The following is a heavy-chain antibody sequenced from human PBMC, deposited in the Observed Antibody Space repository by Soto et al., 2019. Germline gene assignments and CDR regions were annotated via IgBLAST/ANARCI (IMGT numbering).Heavy chain of an antibody. CDR1: GGTFSRSG. Sequence: QVQLEQSGTEVKKPGASVKVSCKASGGTFSRSGFHWVRQAPGQGLEWMGMIVPSVDTTNYAQKFQARVTISADQFTSTVYMELRSLRSEDTAVYYCARCPQPPDTADPYAVDVWGQGTRVIVSS. V-gene: IGHV1-69*18. CDR3: ARCPQPPDTADPYAVDV. J-gene: IGHJ6*02. D-gene: IGHD5-18*01. CDR2: IVPSVDTT.